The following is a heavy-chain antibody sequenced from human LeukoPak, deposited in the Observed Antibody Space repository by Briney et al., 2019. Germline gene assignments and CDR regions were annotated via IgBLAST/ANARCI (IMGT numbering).Heavy chain of an antibody. D-gene: IGHD5-18*01. CDR3: ALGGYTFHFDY. J-gene: IGHJ4*02. CDR2: ISSSSSII. Sequence: QPGGSLRLSCAASGFTFSANTMNWVRQAPGKGLEWISSISSSSSIICYADSVKGRVTISRDNIKNSLYLQMNSLREEDTAVYYCALGGYTFHFDYWGQGSLVIVSS. V-gene: IGHV3-48*02. CDR1: GFTFSANT.